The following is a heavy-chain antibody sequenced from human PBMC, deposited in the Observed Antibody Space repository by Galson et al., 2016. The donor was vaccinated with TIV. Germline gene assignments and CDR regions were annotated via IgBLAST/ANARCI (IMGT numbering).Heavy chain of an antibody. CDR1: GYPFTSYW. CDR2: IYPGDSDT. D-gene: IGHD3-22*01. Sequence: SGAEVKKPGESLKISCKVSGYPFTSYWIAWVRQMPGRGLECMGIIYPGDSDTRYSPAFQGLVSISADKSNSTAYLQWSSLQASDSAFYYCARLRSFFESSGYSDFWGQGTLVTVSS. CDR3: ARLRSFFESSGYSDF. V-gene: IGHV5-51*01. J-gene: IGHJ4*02.